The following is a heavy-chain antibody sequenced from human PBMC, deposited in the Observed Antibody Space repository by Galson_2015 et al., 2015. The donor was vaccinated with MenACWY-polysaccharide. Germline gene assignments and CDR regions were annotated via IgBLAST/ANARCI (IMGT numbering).Heavy chain of an antibody. CDR1: GSRFSNSG. Sequence: SLRLSCAASGSRFSNSGMHWVRQAPGKGLEWVAVIQYDGSKIVYADSVKGRFTISRDNSRNTLFLEMNSLGAEDTAVYYCAREGSRIVFHAFDTCGQGTMVTVSS. CDR3: AREGSRIVFHAFDT. J-gene: IGHJ3*02. V-gene: IGHV3-33*05. D-gene: IGHD6-13*01. CDR2: IQYDGSKI.